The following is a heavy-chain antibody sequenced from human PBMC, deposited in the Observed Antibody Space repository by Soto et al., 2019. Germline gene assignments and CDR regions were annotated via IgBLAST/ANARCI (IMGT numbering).Heavy chain of an antibody. CDR1: GFAFTNYG. CDR3: ARDVAMHTGFGMGY. Sequence: QVQVVESGGNIVQPGTSLRLSCAASGFAFTNYGIHWVRKAPGKGLEWVAHISNDGSKKFYADSVKGRFTISRDNSENTVYLQMTSLRPDDTAVFYCARDVAMHTGFGMGYWCQGTLGSVSS. J-gene: IGHJ4*02. CDR2: ISNDGSKK. D-gene: IGHD3-16*01. V-gene: IGHV3-30*03.